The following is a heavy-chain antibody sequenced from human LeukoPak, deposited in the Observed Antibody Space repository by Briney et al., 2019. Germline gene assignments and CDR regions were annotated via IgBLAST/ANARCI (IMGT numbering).Heavy chain of an antibody. D-gene: IGHD6-6*01. CDR3: AKPSSIAAPGGYYFDY. CDR2: ISGDGVSP. Sequence: GGSLRLSCAASGFTFNNYALTWVRQTPGKGLECVSAISGDGVSPYYADSVRGRFTISRDNSKNTLYLQMNSLRVEDTAVYYCAKPSSIAAPGGYYFDYWGQGTLVTVSS. V-gene: IGHV3-23*01. CDR1: GFTFNNYA. J-gene: IGHJ4*02.